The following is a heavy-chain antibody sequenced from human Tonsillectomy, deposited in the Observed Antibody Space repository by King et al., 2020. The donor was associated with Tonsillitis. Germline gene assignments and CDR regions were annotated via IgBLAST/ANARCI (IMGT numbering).Heavy chain of an antibody. CDR1: GYTFIGFY. D-gene: IGHD1-26*01. CDR3: ATVAGSGTYLPLHY. CDR2: INPNSGGT. V-gene: IGHV1-2*02. Sequence: VQLVESGAEVKKPGASVKVSCKASGYTFIGFYMHWMRQAPGQGLEWMGWINPNSGGTNLAQRFQGRVTMTRDTSITTAYMDLSGLTSDDTAVYYCATVAGSGTYLPLHYWGQGTLVTVSA. J-gene: IGHJ4*02.